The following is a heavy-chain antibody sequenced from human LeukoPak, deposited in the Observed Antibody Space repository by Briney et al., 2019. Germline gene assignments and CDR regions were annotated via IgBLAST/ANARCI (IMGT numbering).Heavy chain of an antibody. V-gene: IGHV3-23*01. Sequence: PGGSLRLSCAASGFTLSSYAMSWVRQGPGKGLEWVSAISVSGNTYHADSVKGRFTISRDSSKNTLYLQMNSLRAEDTAVYYCARDPSIAAGHVYWGQGTLVTVSS. D-gene: IGHD6-6*01. CDR2: ISVSGNT. CDR3: ARDPSIAAGHVY. CDR1: GFTLSSYA. J-gene: IGHJ4*02.